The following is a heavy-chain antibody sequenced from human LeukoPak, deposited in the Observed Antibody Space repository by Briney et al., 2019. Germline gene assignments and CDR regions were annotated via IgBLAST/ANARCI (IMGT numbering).Heavy chain of an antibody. V-gene: IGHV4-59*01. Sequence: SETLSPICTVSGGSISSYYWSWIRQPPGRGLEWIGYIYYSGSTNYNPSLKSRVTISVDTSKNQFSLKLSSVTAADTAVYYCASSSLEMATSTVPFDYWGQGTLVTVSS. CDR2: IYYSGST. J-gene: IGHJ4*02. D-gene: IGHD5-24*01. CDR3: ASSSLEMATSTVPFDY. CDR1: GGSISSYY.